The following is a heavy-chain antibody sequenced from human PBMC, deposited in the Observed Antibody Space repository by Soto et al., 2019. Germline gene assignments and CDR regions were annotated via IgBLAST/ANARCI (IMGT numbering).Heavy chain of an antibody. Sequence: GGSLRLSCAASGFTFSNHWMHWVRQAPGKGLVWVSRINSDGSSTSYADSVKGRFTISRDNAKNTLYLQMNSLRVEDTAVYYCARDKGRSPLDYWGQGTLVTVSS. J-gene: IGHJ4*02. V-gene: IGHV3-74*01. D-gene: IGHD2-15*01. CDR2: INSDGSST. CDR1: GFTFSNHW. CDR3: ARDKGRSPLDY.